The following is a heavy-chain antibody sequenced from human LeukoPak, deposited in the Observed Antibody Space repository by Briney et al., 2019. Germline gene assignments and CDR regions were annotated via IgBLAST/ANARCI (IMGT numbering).Heavy chain of an antibody. V-gene: IGHV3-21*01. CDR3: ARGGGLDV. CDR1: GFTFSSYS. D-gene: IGHD3-16*01. J-gene: IGHJ6*02. Sequence: GGSLRLSCAASGFTFSSYSMNWVRQAPGKGLEWVSSISSSSSYIYYADSVKGRFTISRDNSKNTLYLQMNSLRAGDTAVYFCARGGGLDVWGQGATVTVSS. CDR2: ISSSSSYI.